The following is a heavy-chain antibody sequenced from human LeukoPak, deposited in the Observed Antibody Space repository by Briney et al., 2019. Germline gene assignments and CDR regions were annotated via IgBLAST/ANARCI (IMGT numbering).Heavy chain of an antibody. V-gene: IGHV4-61*02. CDR3: ARHRGVILDY. CDR2: IYTSGST. Sequence: SETLSLTCTVPGGSISSGSYYWSWLRQPAGKGLEWIGRIYTSGSTNYNPSLKSRVTISVDTSKNQFSLKLSSVTAADTAVYYCARHRGVILDYWGQGTLVTVSS. CDR1: GGSISSGSYY. J-gene: IGHJ4*02. D-gene: IGHD3-16*02.